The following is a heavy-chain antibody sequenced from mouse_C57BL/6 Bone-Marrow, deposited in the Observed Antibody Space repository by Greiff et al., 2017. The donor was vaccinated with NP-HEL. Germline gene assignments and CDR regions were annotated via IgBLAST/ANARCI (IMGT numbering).Heavy chain of an antibody. Sequence: QVQLQQSGAELVKPGASVKLSCKASGYTFTSYWMQWVKQRPGQGLEWIGEIDPSDSYTNYNQKFKGKATLTVDTSSSTAYMQLSSLTSEDSAVYYCAREAYYGSSPFYYAMDYCGQGTSVTVSS. V-gene: IGHV1-50*01. J-gene: IGHJ4*01. CDR2: IDPSDSYT. D-gene: IGHD1-1*01. CDR3: AREAYYGSSPFYYAMDY. CDR1: GYTFTSYW.